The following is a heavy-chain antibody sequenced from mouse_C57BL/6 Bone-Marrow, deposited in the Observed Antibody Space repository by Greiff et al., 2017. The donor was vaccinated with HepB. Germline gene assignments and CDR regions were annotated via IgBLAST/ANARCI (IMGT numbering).Heavy chain of an antibody. CDR3: ARRTFYYFDY. CDR1: GYTFTDYY. V-gene: IGHV1-76*01. J-gene: IGHJ2*01. CDR2: IYPGSGNT. Sequence: QVQLKESGAELVRPGASVKLSCKASGYTFTDYYINWVKQRPGQGLEWIARIYPGSGNTYYNEKFKGKATLTAEKSSSTAYMQLSSLTSEDSAVYFCARRTFYYFDYWGQGTTLTVSS.